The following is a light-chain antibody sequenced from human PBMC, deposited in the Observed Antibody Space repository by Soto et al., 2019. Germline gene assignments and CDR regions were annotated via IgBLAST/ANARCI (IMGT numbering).Light chain of an antibody. Sequence: QPVLTQPPSASGTPGQRVTISCSGSSSNIGSNAVNWYQQLPGTAPKVVIYNTNQRPSGVPDRFSGSKSGTSASLAISGLQSEDEADYYCAAWDDRMNGRVFGGGTKLTVL. CDR1: SSNIGSNA. J-gene: IGLJ3*02. CDR3: AAWDDRMNGRV. V-gene: IGLV1-44*01. CDR2: NTN.